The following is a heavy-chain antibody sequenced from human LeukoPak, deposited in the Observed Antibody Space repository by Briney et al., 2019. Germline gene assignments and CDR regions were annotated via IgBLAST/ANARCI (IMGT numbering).Heavy chain of an antibody. CDR1: GYTFTGYY. Sequence: GASVKVSCKASGYTFTGYYMHWVRQAPGQGLEWMGWINPNSGGTNYAQKFQGRVTMTRDTSINTAYMELSRLRSDDTAVYYCARDPRSYGSGNRFDYWGQGTLVTVSS. J-gene: IGHJ4*02. CDR3: ARDPRSYGSGNRFDY. CDR2: INPNSGGT. D-gene: IGHD3-10*01. V-gene: IGHV1-2*02.